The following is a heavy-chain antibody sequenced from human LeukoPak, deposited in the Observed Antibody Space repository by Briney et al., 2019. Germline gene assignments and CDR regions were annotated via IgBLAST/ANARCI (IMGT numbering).Heavy chain of an antibody. V-gene: IGHV4-61*02. CDR3: ARAQGNYYDSSGYPDY. D-gene: IGHD3-22*01. CDR2: IYTSGST. CDR1: GGSISSGSYY. Sequence: ASETLSLTCTVSGGSISSGSYYWSWIRQPAGKGLEWIGRIYTSGSTNYNPSLKSRVTISVDTSKNQFSLKLSSVTAADTAVYHCARAQGNYYDSSGYPDYWGQGTLVTVSS. J-gene: IGHJ4*02.